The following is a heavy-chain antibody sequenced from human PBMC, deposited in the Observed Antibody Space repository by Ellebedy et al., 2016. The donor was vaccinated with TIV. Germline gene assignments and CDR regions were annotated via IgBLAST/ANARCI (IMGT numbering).Heavy chain of an antibody. V-gene: IGHV3-74*01. CDR1: GFTFSSYW. J-gene: IGHJ4*02. Sequence: PGGSLRLSCAVSGFTFSSYWMHWVRQVPGKGLVWVSRITPDGRTTTYADSVKGRFTISRDNAKNSLFLQMNSLGADDTAVYYCARDPRPYLRFGYFDFWGQGTLVTVSS. CDR2: ITPDGRTT. CDR3: ARDPRPYLRFGYFDF. D-gene: IGHD2-2*01.